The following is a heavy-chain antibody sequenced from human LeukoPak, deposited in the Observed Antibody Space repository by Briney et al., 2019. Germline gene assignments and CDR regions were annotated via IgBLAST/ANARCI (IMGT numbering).Heavy chain of an antibody. D-gene: IGHD6-13*01. CDR2: INTDGSST. CDR3: AARSLSLSSSWYVY. CDR1: GFTFSRYW. V-gene: IGHV3-74*01. Sequence: GGSLRLSCAASGFTFSRYWMHWARQAPGKGLVWVSRINTDGSSTTYADSVKGRFTISRDNAKNTLYLQMNSLRAEDTAVYYCAARSLSLSSSWYVYWGQGTLVTVSS. J-gene: IGHJ4*02.